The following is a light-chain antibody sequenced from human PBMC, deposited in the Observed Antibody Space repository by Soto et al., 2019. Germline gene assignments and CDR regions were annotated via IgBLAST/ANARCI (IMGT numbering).Light chain of an antibody. J-gene: IGKJ2*02. Sequence: DIQMTQSPSSLSASVGDRVTITCRASQGIRNDVGWYQQKAGKAPKRLLSAASNLQRGVPSRFSGSGSGTEFTLTISSLQTEEFPSYECLQHNCYPRTFGQRTRLEIK. CDR1: QGIRND. CDR3: LQHNCYPRT. CDR2: AAS. V-gene: IGKV1-17*01.